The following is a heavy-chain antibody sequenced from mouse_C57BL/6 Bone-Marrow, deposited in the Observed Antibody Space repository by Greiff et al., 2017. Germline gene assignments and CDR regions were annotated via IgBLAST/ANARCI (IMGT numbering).Heavy chain of an antibody. J-gene: IGHJ2*01. CDR1: GYTFTSYT. CDR2: INPSSGYT. Sequence: QVQLQQSGAELARPGASVKMSCKASGYTFTSYTMHWVNQRPGQGLEWIGYINPSSGYTKYNQKFKDKATLTADKSASTAYMQLSSLTSEDSAVYYCADFGYVDYWGQGTTLTVSS. V-gene: IGHV1-4*01. CDR3: ADFGYVDY.